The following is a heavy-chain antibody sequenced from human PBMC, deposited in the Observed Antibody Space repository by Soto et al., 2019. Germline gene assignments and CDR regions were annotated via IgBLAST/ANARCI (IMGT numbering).Heavy chain of an antibody. Sequence: SVKVSCKASGGPFSSYAMSWVRQAPGQGLEWMGGIIPIFGTANYAQKFQGRVTITADESTSTAYMELSSLRAEDTAVYYCAKDGLFGIAAAGELFDYWGQGTLVTVSS. D-gene: IGHD6-13*01. CDR1: GGPFSSYA. CDR3: AKDGLFGIAAAGELFDY. CDR2: IIPIFGTA. J-gene: IGHJ4*02. V-gene: IGHV1-69*13.